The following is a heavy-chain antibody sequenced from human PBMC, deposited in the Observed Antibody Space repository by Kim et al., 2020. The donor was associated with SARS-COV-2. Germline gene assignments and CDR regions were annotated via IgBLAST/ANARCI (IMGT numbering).Heavy chain of an antibody. D-gene: IGHD4-17*01. CDR2: INHSGST. V-gene: IGHV4-34*01. CDR3: ARGLDSDYGGNSGYFDY. CDR1: GGSFSGYY. J-gene: IGHJ4*02. Sequence: SETQSLTCAVYGGSFSGYYWSWIRQPPGKGLEWIGEINHSGSTNYNPSLKSRVTISVDTSKNQFSLKLSSVTAADTAVYYCARGLDSDYGGNSGYFDYWGQGTLVTVSS.